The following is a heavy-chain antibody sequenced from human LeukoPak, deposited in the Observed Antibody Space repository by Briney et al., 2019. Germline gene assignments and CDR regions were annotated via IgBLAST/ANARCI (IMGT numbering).Heavy chain of an antibody. CDR3: AKAGRYPNWFDP. Sequence: GASLRLSCAASGFTFSSYAMSWVRQAPGKGLEWVSAISGSGGSTYYADSVKGRFTISRDNSKNTLYLQMNSLRAEDTAVYYCAKAGRYPNWFDPWGQGTLVTVSS. V-gene: IGHV3-23*01. J-gene: IGHJ5*02. D-gene: IGHD3-9*01. CDR2: ISGSGGST. CDR1: GFTFSSYA.